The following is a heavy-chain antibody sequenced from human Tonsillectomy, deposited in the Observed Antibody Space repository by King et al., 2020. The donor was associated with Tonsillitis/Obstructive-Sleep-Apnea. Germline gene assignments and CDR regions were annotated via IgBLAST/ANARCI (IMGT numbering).Heavy chain of an antibody. CDR3: EKDTTGPSAFDI. Sequence: VQLVESGGGVVQLGGSLRLSCAASGFTFDDYAMHWVRQAPGKGLEWVSLISGDGDTTYYADSVRGRFTIPRDNSKNSLYLQMNSLKTEDTAFYYCEKDTTGPSAFDIWGQGTMVTVSS. D-gene: IGHD1-14*01. V-gene: IGHV3-43*02. CDR1: GFTFDDYA. CDR2: ISGDGDTT. J-gene: IGHJ3*02.